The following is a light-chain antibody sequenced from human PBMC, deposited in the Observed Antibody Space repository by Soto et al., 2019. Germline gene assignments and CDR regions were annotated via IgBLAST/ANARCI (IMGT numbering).Light chain of an antibody. CDR1: SSDIGNYNY. Sequence: QSALTQPDSVSGSPGQSVAISCTAASSDIGNYNYVSWYQQRPGKVPKLVIHDVSDRPSGVSDRFSGSKSGNTASLTISGLQAEDEADYYCGSYTSTSTYVFGTGTKVTVL. J-gene: IGLJ1*01. V-gene: IGLV2-14*03. CDR2: DVS. CDR3: GSYTSTSTYV.